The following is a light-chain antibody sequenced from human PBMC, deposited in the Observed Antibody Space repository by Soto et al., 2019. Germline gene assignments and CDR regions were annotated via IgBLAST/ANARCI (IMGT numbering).Light chain of an antibody. J-gene: IGLJ1*01. V-gene: IGLV2-14*01. CDR2: DVS. Sequence: QSALTQPASVSGSPGQSITISCTGTSSDVGDYVSWYQQHPGKAPKLMIYDVSNRPSGVSNRFSGSKSGNTASLTISGLQAEDEADYYCSSYTSSSSYVFGTGTKVTVL. CDR1: SSDVGDY. CDR3: SSYTSSSSYV.